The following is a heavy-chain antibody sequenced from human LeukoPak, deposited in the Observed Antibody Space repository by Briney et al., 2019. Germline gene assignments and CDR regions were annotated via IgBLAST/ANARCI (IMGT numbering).Heavy chain of an antibody. Sequence: SETLSVTCTVSGGSISSYYWSWIRQPPGKGLEWIGYIYYSGSTSYNPSLKSRVTISVDTSKNQFSLKLSSVTAADTAVYYCASAYYYDSSGYYPDAFDIWGQGTMVTVSS. J-gene: IGHJ3*02. V-gene: IGHV4-59*08. CDR2: IYYSGST. CDR3: ASAYYYDSSGYYPDAFDI. D-gene: IGHD3-22*01. CDR1: GGSISSYY.